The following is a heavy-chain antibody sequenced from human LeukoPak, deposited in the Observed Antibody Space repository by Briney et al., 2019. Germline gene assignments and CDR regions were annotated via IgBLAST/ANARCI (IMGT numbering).Heavy chain of an antibody. Sequence: GGSLRLSCAASGFTFSNYWTHWVRQAPGKGLVWVARINSDGSSTSYADSVKGRFTISRDNAKNTLYVQMNSLRAEDTAVYYCSGSKNVDYWGQGTLVTVSS. CDR2: INSDGSST. D-gene: IGHD2/OR15-2a*01. V-gene: IGHV3-74*01. CDR1: GFTFSNYW. J-gene: IGHJ4*02. CDR3: SGSKNVDY.